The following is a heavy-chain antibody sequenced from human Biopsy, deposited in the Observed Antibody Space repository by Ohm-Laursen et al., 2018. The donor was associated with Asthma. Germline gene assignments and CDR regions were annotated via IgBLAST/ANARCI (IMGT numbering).Heavy chain of an antibody. CDR2: IGVYNGNK. CDR1: GYTFNSSG. CDR3: ARAVDYSHYYGIDV. D-gene: IGHD3-10*01. J-gene: IGHJ6*02. V-gene: IGHV1-18*01. Sequence: ASVKVSCKTSGYTFNSSGISWVRQAPGQGLEWMGGIGVYNGNKKVAQKLQDRVTMITDTSTSTAYMELRSLRSDDTAVYFCARAVDYSHYYGIDVWGQGTTVTVS.